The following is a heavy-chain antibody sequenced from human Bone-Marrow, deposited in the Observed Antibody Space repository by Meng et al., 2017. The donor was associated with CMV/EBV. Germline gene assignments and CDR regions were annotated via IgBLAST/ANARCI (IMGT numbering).Heavy chain of an antibody. CDR1: GESFSGHY. J-gene: IGHJ4*02. CDR2: INDSGSA. D-gene: IGHD1/OR15-1a*01. CDR3: VRDKSSLGTPRRFFDS. Sequence: SQTLSLTCAVYGESFSGHYWSWVHQTPEKGLEWIGEINDSGSANHNPFLKSRVVVSADTSKNQFSLRLTSVTAADTAIYYCVRDKSSLGTPRRFFDSWGQGTLVTVSS. V-gene: IGHV4-34*01.